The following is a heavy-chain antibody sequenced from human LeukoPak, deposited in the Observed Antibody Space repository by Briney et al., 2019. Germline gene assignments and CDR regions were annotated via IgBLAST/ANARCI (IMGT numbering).Heavy chain of an antibody. CDR2: IYTSGST. V-gene: IGHV4-4*07. Sequence: SXTLSLTCTVSGGSISSYYWSWIRQPAGKGLEWIGRIYTSGSTNYNPSLKSRVTMSVDTSKNQFSLKLSSVTATDTAVYYCARDVLLKNYYDSSGYLDAFDIWGQGTMVTVSS. CDR1: GGSISSYY. CDR3: ARDVLLKNYYDSSGYLDAFDI. J-gene: IGHJ3*02. D-gene: IGHD3-22*01.